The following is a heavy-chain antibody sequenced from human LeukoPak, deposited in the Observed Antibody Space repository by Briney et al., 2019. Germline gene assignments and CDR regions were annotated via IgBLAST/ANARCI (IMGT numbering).Heavy chain of an antibody. CDR3: AKDMGSGWYLGYFQH. CDR2: ISWNSGSI. CDR1: GFTFDDYA. V-gene: IGHV3-9*03. J-gene: IGHJ1*01. Sequence: QSGGSLRLSCAASGFTFDDYAMHWVRQAPGKGLEWVSGISWNSGSIGYADSVKGRFTISRDNAKNSLYLQMNSLRAEDMALYYCAKDMGSGWYLGYFQHWGQGTLVTVSS. D-gene: IGHD6-19*01.